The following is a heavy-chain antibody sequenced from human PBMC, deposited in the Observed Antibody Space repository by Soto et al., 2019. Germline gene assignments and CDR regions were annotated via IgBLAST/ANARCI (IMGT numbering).Heavy chain of an antibody. Sequence: ASVKVSCKASGYTFTSYGISWVRQAPGQGLEWMGWISAYNGNTNYAQKLQGRVTMTTDTSTSTAYMELRSLRSDDTAVYYCARRYTHYYDSSGYLYYYYGMDVWGQGTKVTVSS. V-gene: IGHV1-18*04. CDR3: ARRYTHYYDSSGYLYYYYGMDV. J-gene: IGHJ6*02. CDR2: ISAYNGNT. CDR1: GYTFTSYG. D-gene: IGHD3-22*01.